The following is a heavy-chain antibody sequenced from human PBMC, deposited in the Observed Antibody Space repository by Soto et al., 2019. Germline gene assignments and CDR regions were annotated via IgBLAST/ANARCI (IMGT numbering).Heavy chain of an antibody. CDR2: IYHSGSS. D-gene: IGHD6-19*01. CDR1: GGSISSGGYS. CDR3: ARAGGLGAVAVDY. V-gene: IGHV4-30-2*01. J-gene: IGHJ4*02. Sequence: QLQLQESGSGLVKPSQTLSLTCAVSGGSISSGGYSWSWIRQPPGKGLEWIGYIYHSGSSYYNPPLKSRVTISVDRSNNQFSLKLSSVTAADTAVYYCARAGGLGAVAVDYWGQGTLVTVSS.